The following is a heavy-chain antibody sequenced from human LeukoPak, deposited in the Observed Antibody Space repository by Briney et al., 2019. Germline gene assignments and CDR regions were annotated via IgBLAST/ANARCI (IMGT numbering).Heavy chain of an antibody. CDR3: ARDHVRFLEWLPNQYYYYGMDV. CDR2: INPNSGGT. V-gene: IGHV1-2*02. J-gene: IGHJ6*02. D-gene: IGHD3-3*01. CDR1: GYTFTSYD. Sequence: GASVTVSCKASGYTFTSYDINWVRQAPGQGLEWMGWINPNSGGTNYAQKFQGRVTMTRDTSISTAYMELSRLRSDDTAVYYCARDHVRFLEWLPNQYYYYGMDVWGQGTTVTVSS.